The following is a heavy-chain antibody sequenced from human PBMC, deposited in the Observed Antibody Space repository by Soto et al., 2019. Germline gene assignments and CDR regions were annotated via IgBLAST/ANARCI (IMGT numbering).Heavy chain of an antibody. CDR1: GGTFSSYA. D-gene: IGHD2-15*01. Sequence: QVQLVQSGAEVKKPGSSVKVSCKASGGTFSSYAISWVRQAPGQGLEWMGGIIPIFGTANYAQKFQGRVTITADESTSTAYMELSSLRSEDTAVYYCARGVVVYAVTPKNGMDVWGQGTTVTVSS. J-gene: IGHJ6*02. V-gene: IGHV1-69*01. CDR3: ARGVVVYAVTPKNGMDV. CDR2: IIPIFGTA.